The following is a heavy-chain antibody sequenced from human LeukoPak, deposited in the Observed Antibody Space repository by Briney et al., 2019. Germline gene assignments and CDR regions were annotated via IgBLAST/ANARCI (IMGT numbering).Heavy chain of an antibody. CDR3: ARVEDIVVVPAALDI. D-gene: IGHD2-2*01. CDR2: ISAYNGNT. J-gene: IGHJ3*02. V-gene: IGHV1-18*01. Sequence: ASVKVSCKASGYTFTSYGISWVRQAPGQGLEWMGWISAYNGNTNYAQKLQGRVTMTTDTSTSTAYMELRSLRSDDTAVYYCARVEDIVVVPAALDIWGQGTMVTVSS. CDR1: GYTFTSYG.